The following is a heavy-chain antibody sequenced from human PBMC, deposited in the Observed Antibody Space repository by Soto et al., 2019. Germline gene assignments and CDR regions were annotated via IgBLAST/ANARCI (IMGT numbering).Heavy chain of an antibody. CDR2: IIPAFGTV. D-gene: IGHD5-12*01. J-gene: IGHJ4*02. CDR1: GVTSSSYA. Sequence: QVQLVQSGAEVKKHGSSVKVSCKASGVTSSSYAFSWVRQAPGQGLQWMGGIIPAFGTVNYAQKFQGRVTITADESTSTAYMEVRSLTSEDTAGYYCARTYSGHDCLQSGGQGAMFNSSS. CDR3: ARTYSGHDCLQS. V-gene: IGHV1-69*01.